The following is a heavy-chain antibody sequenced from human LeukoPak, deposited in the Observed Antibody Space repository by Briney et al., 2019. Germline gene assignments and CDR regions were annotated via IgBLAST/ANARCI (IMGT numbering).Heavy chain of an antibody. D-gene: IGHD6-19*01. J-gene: IGHJ4*02. Sequence: ASVKVSCKASGYTFTGYYMHWVRQAPGQGLEWMGWINPNSGGTNYAQQLQGRVTMTTDTPTSTAYMELRSLRSDDTAVYYCAREDSSGWLDYWGQGTLVTVSS. V-gene: IGHV1-2*02. CDR1: GYTFTGYY. CDR3: AREDSSGWLDY. CDR2: INPNSGGT.